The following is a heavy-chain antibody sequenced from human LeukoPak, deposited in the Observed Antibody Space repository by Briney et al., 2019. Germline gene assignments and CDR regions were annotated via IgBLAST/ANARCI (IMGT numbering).Heavy chain of an antibody. Sequence: SSETLSLTCTVSGGSISSYYWSWIRQPAGKGLEWIGRIYSTGSTNYNPSLKSRVTMSVDTSKNQFSLRLRSVTAADTAVYYCVRQIASAGTAGFDFWGQGALVTVSS. CDR3: VRQIASAGTAGFDF. CDR1: GGSISSYY. V-gene: IGHV4-4*07. D-gene: IGHD6-13*01. J-gene: IGHJ4*02. CDR2: IYSTGST.